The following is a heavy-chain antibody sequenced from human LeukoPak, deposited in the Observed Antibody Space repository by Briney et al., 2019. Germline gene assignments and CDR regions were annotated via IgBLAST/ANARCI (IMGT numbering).Heavy chain of an antibody. CDR2: INPNSGGT. D-gene: IGHD2-15*01. CDR3: ARERVNCSGGSCYHNWFDP. CDR1: GYTFTGYY. Sequence: ASVKVSCKASGYTFTGYYMHWVRQAPGQGLEWMGRINPNSGGTNYAQKFQGRVTMTRDTSISTAYMELSRLRSDDTAVYYCARERVNCSGGSCYHNWFDPWGQGTLDTVSS. V-gene: IGHV1-2*06. J-gene: IGHJ5*02.